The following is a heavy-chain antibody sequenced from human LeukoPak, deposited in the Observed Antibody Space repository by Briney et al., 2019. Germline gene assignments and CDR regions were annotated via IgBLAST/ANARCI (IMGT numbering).Heavy chain of an antibody. V-gene: IGHV3-74*01. CDR1: GFTFSSYA. CDR2: IKSDGSST. J-gene: IGHJ4*02. Sequence: GGSLRLSCAASGFTFSSYAMSWVRQAPGKGLVWVSRIKSDGSSTNYADSVKGRFTISRDNAKNSLYLQMNSLRAEDTAVYYCARDKTGSGSLDYWGQGTLVTVSS. CDR3: ARDKTGSGSLDY. D-gene: IGHD3-3*01.